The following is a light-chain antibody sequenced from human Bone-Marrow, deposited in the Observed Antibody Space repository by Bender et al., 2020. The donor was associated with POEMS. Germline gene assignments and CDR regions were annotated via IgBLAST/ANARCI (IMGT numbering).Light chain of an antibody. CDR1: TSDVGNNNY. Sequence: QSALTQPASVSGSPGQSITISCTGTTSDVGNNNYVSWYQQHPGTAPKLMIFDVSNRPSGVSNRFSGSKSGNMASLTISGLQAEDEADYYCCSYTGSSTLWVFGGGTKLTVL. CDR2: DVS. V-gene: IGLV2-14*03. CDR3: CSYTGSSTLWV. J-gene: IGLJ3*02.